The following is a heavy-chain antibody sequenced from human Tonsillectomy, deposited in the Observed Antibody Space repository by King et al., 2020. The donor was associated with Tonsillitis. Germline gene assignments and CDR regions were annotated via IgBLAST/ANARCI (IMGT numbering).Heavy chain of an antibody. V-gene: IGHV1-69*01. CDR1: GGTFSSYA. D-gene: IGHD6-6*01. CDR2: IIPIFGTA. CDR3: ARAKEHDGIAPLGY. Sequence: QLVQSGAEVKKPGSSVQVSRKASGGTFSSYAISWVRQAPGQGLEWRGGIIPIFGTANYAQQFQGRVTITADESTSTAYMELSSLRSEDTAVYYCARAKEHDGIAPLGYWGQGTLVTVSS. J-gene: IGHJ4*02.